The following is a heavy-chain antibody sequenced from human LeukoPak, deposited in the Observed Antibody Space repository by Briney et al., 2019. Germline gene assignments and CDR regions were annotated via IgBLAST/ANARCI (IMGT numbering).Heavy chain of an antibody. J-gene: IGHJ4*02. CDR3: AKKRGRAVVEREIDY. V-gene: IGHV3-30*02. CDR1: GFSFRDYD. D-gene: IGHD6-19*01. CDR2: IRSDGTNK. Sequence: GGSLRLSCVASGFSFRDYDMFWVRQAPGVGLEWVASIRSDGTNKYYADSVKGLFTISRDNSQNTVYLQMNSLRSEDTAIYYCAKKRGRAVVEREIDYWGQGTLVTVSS.